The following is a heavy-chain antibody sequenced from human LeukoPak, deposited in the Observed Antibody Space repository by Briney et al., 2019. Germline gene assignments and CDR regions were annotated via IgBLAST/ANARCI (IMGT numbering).Heavy chain of an antibody. V-gene: IGHV4-30-4*01. Sequence: EWIGYIYYSGTTYYNPSLKSRVTISVDTSQNQFSLKLSSVTAADTAVYYCARASGRIVVGYWGQGILVTVSS. J-gene: IGHJ4*02. CDR3: ARASGRIVVGY. CDR2: IYYSGTT. D-gene: IGHD3-22*01.